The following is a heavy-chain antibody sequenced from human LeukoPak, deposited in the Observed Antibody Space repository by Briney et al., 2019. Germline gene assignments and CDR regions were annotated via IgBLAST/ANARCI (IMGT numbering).Heavy chain of an antibody. V-gene: IGHV1-18*01. CDR3: ATEGGWQPTDYGDHAY. Sequence: ASVKVSCKASRYTFTNYGITWVRQDPGHGREWMGWISPYNGNTNYPQKFQGRVTMTTDTSTSTAYMELRSLRSDDTALYYCATEGGWQPTDYGDHAYWGQGTLVTVSS. CDR2: ISPYNGNT. J-gene: IGHJ4*02. D-gene: IGHD4-17*01. CDR1: RYTFTNYG.